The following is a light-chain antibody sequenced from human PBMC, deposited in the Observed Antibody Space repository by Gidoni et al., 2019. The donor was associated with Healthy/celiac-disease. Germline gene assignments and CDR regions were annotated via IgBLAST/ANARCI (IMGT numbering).Light chain of an antibody. CDR1: QSVSSSY. Sequence: EIVLTQAPGPLSLSPGERATLSCRASQSVSSSYLAWYQQKPGQAPRLLIYGASSRATGIPDRFSGSGSGTDFTLTISRLEPEDFAVDYCQQYGSSLYTFGQXTKLEIK. V-gene: IGKV3-20*01. CDR3: QQYGSSLYT. CDR2: GAS. J-gene: IGKJ2*01.